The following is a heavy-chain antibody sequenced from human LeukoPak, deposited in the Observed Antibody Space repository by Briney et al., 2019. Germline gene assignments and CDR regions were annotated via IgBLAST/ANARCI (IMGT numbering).Heavy chain of an antibody. D-gene: IGHD3-10*01. CDR3: ARGGNRFGGFYFDY. CDR2: IHHSGSS. CDR1: ADSLSSGGHY. J-gene: IGHJ4*02. V-gene: IGHV4-31*03. Sequence: SQTLSLTCTVSADSLSSGGHYWAWIRQLPGKGLESIGFIHHSGSSRHNPSLKDRVTISVDASRKQFALRLSSVTAADTAIYYCARGGNRFGGFYFDYWGQGIQVIVSS.